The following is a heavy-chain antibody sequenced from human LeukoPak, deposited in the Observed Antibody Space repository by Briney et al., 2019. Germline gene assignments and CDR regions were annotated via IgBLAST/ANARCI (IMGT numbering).Heavy chain of an antibody. CDR3: ASPAATHYYGMDV. J-gene: IGHJ6*02. CDR2: ISAYNGNT. D-gene: IGHD2-15*01. Sequence: ASVKVSCTASGYTFTSCGISWVRQAPGQGLEWMGWISAYNGNTNYAQKLQGRVTMTTDTSTSTAYMELRSLRSDDTAVYYCASPAATHYYGMDVWGQGTTVTVSS. V-gene: IGHV1-18*01. CDR1: GYTFTSCG.